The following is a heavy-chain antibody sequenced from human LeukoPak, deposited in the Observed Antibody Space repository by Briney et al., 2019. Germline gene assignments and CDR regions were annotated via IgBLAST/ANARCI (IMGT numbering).Heavy chain of an antibody. CDR3: AKWRAGDQSLDY. V-gene: IGHV3-23*01. CDR1: GFTFSSYA. J-gene: IGHJ4*02. D-gene: IGHD7-27*01. Sequence: GGSLRLSCAASGFTFSSYAVSWVRQAPGKGLEWVSAISGSGGSTYYADSVKGRFTISRDNSKNTLYLQMNSLRAEDTAVYYCAKWRAGDQSLDYWGQGTLVTVSS. CDR2: ISGSGGST.